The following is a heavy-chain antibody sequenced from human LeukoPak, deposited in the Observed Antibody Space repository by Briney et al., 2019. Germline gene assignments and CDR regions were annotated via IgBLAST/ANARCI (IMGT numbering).Heavy chain of an antibody. CDR2: ITWDGGST. CDR3: AKGKNTGSYLSHVDY. Sequence: GGSLRLSCAASGFTFDDCTMHWVRDAPGKGLEWVSLITWDGGSTYYADSVKGRFTISRDNSKNSLYLQMNSLRTEDTALYYCAKGKNTGSYLSHVDYWGQGTLVTVSS. V-gene: IGHV3-43*01. J-gene: IGHJ4*02. D-gene: IGHD3-10*01. CDR1: GFTFDDCT.